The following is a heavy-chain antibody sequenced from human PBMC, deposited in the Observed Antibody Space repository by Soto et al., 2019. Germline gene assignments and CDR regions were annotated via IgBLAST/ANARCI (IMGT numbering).Heavy chain of an antibody. Sequence: SETLSLTCAVYGGSFSGYYWSWIRQPPGKGLEWIGEINHSGSTNYNPSLKSRVTISVDTSKNQFSLRLSSVTAADTAVYYCARGVTILDSDWFDPWGQGTLVTVSS. V-gene: IGHV4-34*01. D-gene: IGHD3-3*01. CDR3: ARGVTILDSDWFDP. CDR2: INHSGST. CDR1: GGSFSGYY. J-gene: IGHJ5*02.